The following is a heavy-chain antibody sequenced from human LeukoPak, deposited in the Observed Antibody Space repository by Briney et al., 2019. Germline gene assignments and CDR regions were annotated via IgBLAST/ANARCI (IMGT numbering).Heavy chain of an antibody. V-gene: IGHV3-23*01. J-gene: IGHJ4*02. CDR1: GFTFSSYA. D-gene: IGHD4-23*01. Sequence: GGSLRLSCAASGFTFSSYAMSWVRQAPGKGLEWVSAISGRSDGPYYADSVKGRFTTSRDNSKSTMYLQINNVRAEDAAVYYCAKDPLNYGGHYFDNWGQGTRVTVSS. CDR2: ISGRSDGP. CDR3: AKDPLNYGGHYFDN.